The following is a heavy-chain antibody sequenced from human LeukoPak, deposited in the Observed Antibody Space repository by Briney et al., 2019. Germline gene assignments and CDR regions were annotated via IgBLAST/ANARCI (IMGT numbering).Heavy chain of an antibody. Sequence: VASVKVSSKASGYTFTAYNIHWVRQAPGQRLEWMGWVSPNSGATDYAQQFQGRVTLTRDTSIRTAYMELSHVISDDTAVYYCARGAGSGTDRHYDLWGQGPLVTLSS. CDR1: GYTFTAYN. CDR3: ARGAGSGTDRHYDL. V-gene: IGHV1-2*02. J-gene: IGHJ4*02. CDR2: VSPNSGAT. D-gene: IGHD3-22*01.